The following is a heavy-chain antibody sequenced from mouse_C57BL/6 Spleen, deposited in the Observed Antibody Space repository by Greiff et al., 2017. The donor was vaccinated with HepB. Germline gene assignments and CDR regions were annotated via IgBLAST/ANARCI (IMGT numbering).Heavy chain of an antibody. CDR2: IDPSDSYT. CDR1: GYTFTSYW. CDR3: ASSRQLRLGGFAY. J-gene: IGHJ3*01. Sequence: QVQLQQSGAELVRPGTSVKLSCKASGYTFTSYWMHWVKQRPGQGLEWIGVIDPSDSYTNYNQKFKGKATLTVDTSSSTAYMQLSSLTSEDSAVYYCASSRQLRLGGFAYWGQGTLVTVSA. D-gene: IGHD3-2*02. V-gene: IGHV1-59*01.